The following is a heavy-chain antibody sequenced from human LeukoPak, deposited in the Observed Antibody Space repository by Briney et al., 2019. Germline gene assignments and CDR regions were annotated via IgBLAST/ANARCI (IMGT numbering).Heavy chain of an antibody. Sequence: SETLSLTCTVSGGSISSSSYYWGWIRQPPGKGLEWIGSIYYSGSTYYNPSLKSRVTISVDTSKNQFSLKLSSVTAADTAVYYCARLPSSPKNMDVWGQGTTVTVSS. J-gene: IGHJ6*02. CDR1: GGSISSSSYY. CDR3: ARLPSSPKNMDV. V-gene: IGHV4-39*07. CDR2: IYYSGST. D-gene: IGHD6-6*01.